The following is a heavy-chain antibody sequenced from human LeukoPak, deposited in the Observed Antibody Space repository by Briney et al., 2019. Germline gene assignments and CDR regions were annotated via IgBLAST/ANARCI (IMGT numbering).Heavy chain of an antibody. Sequence: GESLKISCKGSGYSFTSYWISWVRQMPGKGLEWMGRIDPSDSYTNYSPSFQGHVTISADKSISTAYLQWSSLKASDTAMYYCARHDIVVVPAALEYSQHWGQGTLVTVSS. J-gene: IGHJ1*01. CDR2: IDPSDSYT. CDR3: ARHDIVVVPAALEYSQH. V-gene: IGHV5-10-1*01. CDR1: GYSFTSYW. D-gene: IGHD2-2*01.